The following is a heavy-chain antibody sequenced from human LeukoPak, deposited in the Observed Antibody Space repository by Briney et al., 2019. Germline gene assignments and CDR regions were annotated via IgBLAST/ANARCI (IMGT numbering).Heavy chain of an antibody. J-gene: IGHJ3*02. CDR2: IIPILGIA. D-gene: IGHD6-19*01. CDR1: GGTFSSYT. V-gene: IGHV1-69*02. CDR3: ASFGAVAGTQRRQPSYAFDI. Sequence: SVKVSCKASGGTFSSYTISWVRQAPGQGLEWMGRIIPILGIANYAQKLQGRVTMTTDTSTSTAYMELRSLRSDDTAVYYCASFGAVAGTQRRQPSYAFDIWGQGTMVTVSS.